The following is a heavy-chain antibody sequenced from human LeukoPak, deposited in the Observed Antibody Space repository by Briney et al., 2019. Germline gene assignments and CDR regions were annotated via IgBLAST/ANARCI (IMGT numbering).Heavy chain of an antibody. CDR2: INPKSGGT. D-gene: IGHD3-10*01. CDR1: GYTFTGYY. V-gene: IGHV1-2*02. Sequence: GASVKVSCKASGYTFTGYYMHWVRQAPGQGLEWMGWINPKSGGTNYAQKFQGRVTMTRDTSTSTVYMELSSLRSEDTAVYYCARVHFRGQAGDYWGQGTLVTVSS. J-gene: IGHJ4*02. CDR3: ARVHFRGQAGDY.